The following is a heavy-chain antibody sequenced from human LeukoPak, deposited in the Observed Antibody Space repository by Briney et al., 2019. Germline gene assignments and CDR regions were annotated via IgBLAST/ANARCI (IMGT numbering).Heavy chain of an antibody. J-gene: IGHJ4*02. CDR3: ANVYYGEGRDY. CDR1: GFTFSSYA. CDR2: ISGSGGST. D-gene: IGHD3-10*01. Sequence: GGSLRLSCAASGFTFSSYAMSWVRQAPGKGLEWVSAISGSGGSTYYADSVKGRFTISRDNSENTLYLQMNSLRAEDTAVYYCANVYYGEGRDYWGQGTLVTVSS. V-gene: IGHV3-23*01.